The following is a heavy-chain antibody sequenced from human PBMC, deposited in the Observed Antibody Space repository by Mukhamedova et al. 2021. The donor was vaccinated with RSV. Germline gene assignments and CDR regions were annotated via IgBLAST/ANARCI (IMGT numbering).Heavy chain of an antibody. CDR1: TFSASA. V-gene: IGHV3-30*04. CDR2: ISYDGTNK. J-gene: IGHJ6*02. D-gene: IGHD2/OR15-2a*01. CDR3: ASRLSTDVYDGMDL. Sequence: TFSASAMHWVRQAPGKGLEWVGIISYDGTNKNYGDSVKGRFTISRDNSKNTLYLQMNSLRAEDTAVYYCASRLSTDVYDGMDLWG.